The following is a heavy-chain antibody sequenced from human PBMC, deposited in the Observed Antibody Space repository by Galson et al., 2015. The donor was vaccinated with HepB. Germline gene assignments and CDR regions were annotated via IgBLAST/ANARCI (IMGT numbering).Heavy chain of an antibody. Sequence: SLRLSCAASGFTFSSYVMTWVRQAPGKGLEWVSTISGSGLSIYYADSVKDRFSISRDNSKNTLSLQMDSLTAEDTALYYCAKDFATPGENSFYYSGLDVWGRGTTVTVSS. CDR2: ISGSGLSI. CDR3: AKDFATPGENSFYYSGLDV. CDR1: GFTFSSYV. V-gene: IGHV3-23*01. J-gene: IGHJ6*02. D-gene: IGHD1-14*01.